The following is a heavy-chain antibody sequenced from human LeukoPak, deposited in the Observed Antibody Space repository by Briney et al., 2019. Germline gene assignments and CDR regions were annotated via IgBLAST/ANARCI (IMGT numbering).Heavy chain of an antibody. Sequence: GGSLRLSCAASGFTFSSYAMSWVRQAPGKGLEWVSGISGSGGSTYYADFVKGRFSVSRDNSKNTLFLQMNSLRAEDTALYYCAKGSSGYFFDLWGQGTLVTVSS. D-gene: IGHD3-22*01. CDR1: GFTFSSYA. CDR3: AKGSSGYFFDL. J-gene: IGHJ4*02. CDR2: ISGSGGST. V-gene: IGHV3-23*01.